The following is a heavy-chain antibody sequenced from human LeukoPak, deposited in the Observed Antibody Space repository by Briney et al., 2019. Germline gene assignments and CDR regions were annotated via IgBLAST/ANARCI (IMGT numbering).Heavy chain of an antibody. CDR1: GYSISSGYY. D-gene: IGHD3-10*01. V-gene: IGHV4-38-2*02. Sequence: PSETLSLTCTVSGYSISSGYYWGWIRQPPGKGLEWIGSIYHSGSTYYNPSLKSRVTISVDTSKNHFSLKLSSVTAADTAVYYCARGTAGGFKDYWGQGTLVTVSS. CDR2: IYHSGST. J-gene: IGHJ4*02. CDR3: ARGTAGGFKDY.